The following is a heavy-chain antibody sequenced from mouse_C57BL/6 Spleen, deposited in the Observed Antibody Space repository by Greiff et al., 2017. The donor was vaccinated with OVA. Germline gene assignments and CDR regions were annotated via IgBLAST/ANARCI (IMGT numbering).Heavy chain of an antibody. CDR3: ARDHHRAY. Sequence: VQLQQSGPELVKPGASVKISCKASGYSFTGYYMNWVKQSPEKSLEWIGEINPSTGGTTYNQKFKAKATLTVDKSSSTAYMQLKSLTSDDSAVYYCARDHHRAYWGQGTLVTVSA. D-gene: IGHD2-14*01. CDR1: GYSFTGYY. CDR2: INPSTGGT. J-gene: IGHJ3*01. V-gene: IGHV1-42*01.